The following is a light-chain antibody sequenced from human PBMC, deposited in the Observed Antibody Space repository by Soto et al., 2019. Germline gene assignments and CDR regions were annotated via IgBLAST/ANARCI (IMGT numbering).Light chain of an antibody. CDR2: GAS. Sequence: EIVLTQSPGTLSLSPGERATLSCRASQSVTSSYLAWYQQKPGQAPRLLIYGASSRATGIPDRFSGSGSGTDFTLTINRLEPEDFAVYYCQQYGNSPLTFGGGNKVEIK. V-gene: IGKV3-20*01. CDR1: QSVTSSY. CDR3: QQYGNSPLT. J-gene: IGKJ4*01.